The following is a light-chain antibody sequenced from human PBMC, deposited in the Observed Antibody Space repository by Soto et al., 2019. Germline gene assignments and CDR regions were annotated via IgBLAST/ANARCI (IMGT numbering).Light chain of an antibody. CDR3: QQSYIFPDT. CDR1: QSISGY. J-gene: IGKJ2*01. Sequence: DIQMTQSPSSLSASIGDRVTITCRASQSISGYLNWYQQKPGKAPKVLIYAASSLQTGVPSRFRGSGSGTDFTLTISSLQPEDFATYFCQQSYIFPDTFGRGTRLEIK. V-gene: IGKV1-39*01. CDR2: AAS.